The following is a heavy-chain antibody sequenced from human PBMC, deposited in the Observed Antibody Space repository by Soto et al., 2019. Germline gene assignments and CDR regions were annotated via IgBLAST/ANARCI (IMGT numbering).Heavy chain of an antibody. CDR1: GGSSSGYY. CDR3: ARDASGCTNGVCYKYYGMDV. D-gene: IGHD2-8*01. CDR2: INHSGST. Sequence: NPSETLSLTCAVYGGSSSGYYWSWIRQPPGKGLEWIGEINHSGSTNYNPSLKSRVTISVDTSKNQFSLKLSSVTAADTAVYYCARDASGCTNGVCYKYYGMDVWGQGTTVTSP. V-gene: IGHV4-34*01. J-gene: IGHJ6*02.